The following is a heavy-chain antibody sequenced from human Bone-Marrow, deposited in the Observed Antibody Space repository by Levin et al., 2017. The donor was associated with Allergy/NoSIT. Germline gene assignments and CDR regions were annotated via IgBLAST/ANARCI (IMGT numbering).Heavy chain of an antibody. V-gene: IGHV3-11*01. J-gene: IGHJ4*02. D-gene: IGHD2-2*01. CDR1: GFTFSDYY. CDR3: ARGYSSTWWFD. Sequence: GESLKISCAASGFTFSDYYMTWIRRSPGKGLEWLSYIGSTGSTIEYEESVKGRFTISRDNVKNSLYLQMNNLRAEDTAVYYCARGYSSTWWFDWGQGTLVSVSS. CDR2: IGSTGSTI.